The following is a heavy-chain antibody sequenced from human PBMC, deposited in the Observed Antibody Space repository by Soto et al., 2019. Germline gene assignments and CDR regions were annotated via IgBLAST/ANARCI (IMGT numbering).Heavy chain of an antibody. J-gene: IGHJ4*02. CDR2: IYHSGST. Sequence: SETLSLTCTVSGYSISSDYYWGWIRQPPGKGLEWIGSIYHSGSTYYNPSLKSRVTISVDTSKNQFSLKLSSVTAADTAVYYCASALGSGTTFDYWGQGTLVTVSS. CDR1: GYSISSDYY. CDR3: ASALGSGTTFDY. V-gene: IGHV4-38-2*02. D-gene: IGHD7-27*01.